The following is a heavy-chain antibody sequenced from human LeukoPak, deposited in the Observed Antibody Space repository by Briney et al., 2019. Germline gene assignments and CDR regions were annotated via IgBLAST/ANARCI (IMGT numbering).Heavy chain of an antibody. CDR2: IIPIFGTA. J-gene: IGHJ6*02. D-gene: IGHD3-16*01. V-gene: IGHV1-69*13. Sequence: SVKVSCKASGGTFSSYGISWVRQAPGQGLEWMGGIIPIFGTANYAQKFQGRVTITADESTSTANMELSSLRSEDTAVYYCAKGDYGSSGPYYYYYGMDVWGQGTTVTVSS. CDR3: AKGDYGSSGPYYYYYGMDV. CDR1: GGTFSSYG.